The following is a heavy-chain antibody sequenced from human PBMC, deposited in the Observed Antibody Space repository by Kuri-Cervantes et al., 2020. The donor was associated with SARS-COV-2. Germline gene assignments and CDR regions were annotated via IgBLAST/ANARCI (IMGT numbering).Heavy chain of an antibody. CDR1: GYSFTSYW. CDR3: ARRHVDTAMVTTYDDY. J-gene: IGHJ4*02. Sequence: GESLKISCKGSGYSFTSYWISWVRQMPGKGLEWMGRIDPSDSYTNYSPSFQGHVTISADKSISTAYLQWSSLKASDTAMYHCARRHVDTAMVTTYDDYWGQGTLVTVSS. D-gene: IGHD5-18*01. CDR2: IDPSDSYT. V-gene: IGHV5-10-1*01.